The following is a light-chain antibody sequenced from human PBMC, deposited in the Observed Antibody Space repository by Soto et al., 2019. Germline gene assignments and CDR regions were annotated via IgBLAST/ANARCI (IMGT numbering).Light chain of an antibody. CDR2: DVN. J-gene: IGLJ2*01. Sequence: QSALTQPASVSESPGQSITISCTGTSSDIGAYNFVSWYQQHPGKAPKLMLYDVNIRPSGVSNRFSGSKSGNTASLTISGLQAEDAADYYCTSWTTSTTMIFGGGTQLTVL. CDR3: TSWTTSTTMI. V-gene: IGLV2-14*03. CDR1: SSDIGAYNF.